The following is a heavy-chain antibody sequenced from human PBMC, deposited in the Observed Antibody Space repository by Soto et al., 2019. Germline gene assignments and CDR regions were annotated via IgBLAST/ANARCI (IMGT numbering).Heavy chain of an antibody. CDR2: ISAYNGNT. V-gene: IGHV1-18*01. CDR3: ARGLTYSSGWYWSSYYGMDV. D-gene: IGHD6-19*01. J-gene: IGHJ6*02. CDR1: GYTFTSYC. Sequence: ASVKVSCKASGYTFTSYCISWVRQAPGQGLEWMGWISAYNGNTNYAQKLQGRVTMTTDTSTSTAYMELRSLRSDDTAVYYCARGLTYSSGWYWSSYYGMDVWGQGTTVTVSS.